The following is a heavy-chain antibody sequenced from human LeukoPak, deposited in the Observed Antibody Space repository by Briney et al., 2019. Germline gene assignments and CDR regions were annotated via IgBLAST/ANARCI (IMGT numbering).Heavy chain of an antibody. V-gene: IGHV3-64D*06. Sequence: GGSLRLSCSASGFTFSSSVMHWVRQAPGKGLEYVSAITTNGRRTYYADSVKGRFTISRDNSKNTLYLQMSSLRVEDTAGYYCVSSRDGFNSPFDYWGQGTLVTVSS. J-gene: IGHJ4*02. CDR3: VSSRDGFNSPFDY. CDR1: GFTFSSSV. D-gene: IGHD5-24*01. CDR2: ITTNGRRT.